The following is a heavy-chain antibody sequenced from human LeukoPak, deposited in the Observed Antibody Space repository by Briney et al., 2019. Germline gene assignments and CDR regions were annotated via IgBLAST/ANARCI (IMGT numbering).Heavy chain of an antibody. CDR1: GFTFSSYG. D-gene: IGHD3-22*01. V-gene: IGHV3-30*03. CDR2: ISYDGSNK. Sequence: PGRSLRLSCAASGFTFSSYGMHWVRQAPGKGLEWVALISYDGSNKYYADSVKGRFTISRDNAKNSLYLQMNSLRAEDTAVYYCAREVTYYYDSSGYYYFDYWGQGTLVTVSS. CDR3: AREVTYYYDSSGYYYFDY. J-gene: IGHJ4*02.